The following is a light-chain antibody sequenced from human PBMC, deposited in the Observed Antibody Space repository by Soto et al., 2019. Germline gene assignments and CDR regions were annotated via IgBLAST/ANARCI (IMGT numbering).Light chain of an antibody. Sequence: IVMTQSPATLSVSPGERATLSCRASQSFGNNLAWYQEKPGQAPRLLIYGASTRATGIPARFSGSGSGTEFTLTISSLQSEDFAIYSCQQYNNLPFTPGPGTKLDIK. CDR1: QSFGNN. J-gene: IGKJ3*01. CDR3: QQYNNLPFT. CDR2: GAS. V-gene: IGKV3D-15*01.